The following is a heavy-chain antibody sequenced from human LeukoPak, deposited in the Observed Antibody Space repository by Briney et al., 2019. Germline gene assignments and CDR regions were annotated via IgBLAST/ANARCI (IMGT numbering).Heavy chain of an antibody. V-gene: IGHV3-9*01. J-gene: IGHJ5*02. Sequence: GRSLRLSCAASGFTFDDYAMHWVRQAPGKGLEWVSGISWNSGSIGYADSVKGRFTISRDNAKNSLYLQMNSLRAEDTALNYCANALRYYDFWSGSPFDPWGQGTLVTVSS. CDR3: ANALRYYDFWSGSPFDP. CDR2: ISWNSGSI. D-gene: IGHD3-3*01. CDR1: GFTFDDYA.